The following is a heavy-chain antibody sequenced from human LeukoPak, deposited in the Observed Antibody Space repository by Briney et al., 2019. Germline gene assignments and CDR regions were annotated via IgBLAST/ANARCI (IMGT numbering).Heavy chain of an antibody. CDR1: GFTYSNYA. Sequence: GGPLRLSCAASGFTYSNYAMHWVRQAPGKGLDWVSSISGGGGSTYFAGSVKGRVTFSRDNSNNTMYMQMNSLRVEDTAVYYCAKGGQNYDFWRFDYWGQGSLVTVSS. D-gene: IGHD3-3*01. V-gene: IGHV3-23*01. J-gene: IGHJ4*02. CDR3: AKGGQNYDFWRFDY. CDR2: ISGGGGST.